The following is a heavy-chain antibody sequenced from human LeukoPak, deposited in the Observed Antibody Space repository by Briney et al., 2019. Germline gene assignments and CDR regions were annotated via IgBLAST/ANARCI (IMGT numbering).Heavy chain of an antibody. CDR2: ITTSDGNT. Sequence: HPGGSLRLSCAASGFTFSSYTMSWVRQAPGRGLEWFSTITTSDGNTYYADSVKGRFTVSRDNSKNTLFLQMNSLRAEATAVYYCAKDGALWVSAHWGDSWGRGTLVTVSS. D-gene: IGHD2-15*01. J-gene: IGHJ4*02. V-gene: IGHV3-23*01. CDR1: GFTFSSYT. CDR3: AKDGALWVSAHWGDS.